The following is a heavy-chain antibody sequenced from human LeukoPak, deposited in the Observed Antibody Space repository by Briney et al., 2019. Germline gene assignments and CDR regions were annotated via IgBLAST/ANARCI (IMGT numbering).Heavy chain of an antibody. D-gene: IGHD3-10*01. CDR1: GYTFTSYD. Sequence: GASVKVSCKASGYTFTSYDINWVRQATGQGLEWMGWMNPNSGNTGYAQKFQGRVTMTRNTSISTAYMELSSLRSEDTAVYYCARGHLSPTYGPGSPKSDPWGQGTLVTVSP. J-gene: IGHJ5*02. CDR3: ARGHLSPTYGPGSPKSDP. V-gene: IGHV1-8*01. CDR2: MNPNSGNT.